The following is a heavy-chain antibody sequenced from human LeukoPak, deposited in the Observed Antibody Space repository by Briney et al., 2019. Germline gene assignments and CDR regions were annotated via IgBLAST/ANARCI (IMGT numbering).Heavy chain of an antibody. D-gene: IGHD4-11*01. V-gene: IGHV3-23*01. CDR2: ISGSSGST. J-gene: IGHJ4*02. CDR3: AKDRRGTVTTKYYFDY. CDR1: GFTFSSYA. Sequence: GGSLRLSCAASGFTFSSYAMSWVRQAPGKGLEWVSGISGSSGSTHYADSVKGRFTISRDNSKNTLYLQMNSLRAEDTAVYYCAKDRRGTVTTKYYFDYWGQGTLVTVSS.